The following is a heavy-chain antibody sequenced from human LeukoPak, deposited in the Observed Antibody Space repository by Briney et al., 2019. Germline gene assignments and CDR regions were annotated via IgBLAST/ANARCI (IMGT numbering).Heavy chain of an antibody. J-gene: IGHJ6*02. CDR2: IYYSGST. CDR1: DGSISSYY. D-gene: IGHD3-22*01. CDR3: ARWYYDSSGYYVRGMDV. Sequence: PSETLSLTCTVSDGSISSYYWSWIRQPPGKGLEWIGYIYYSGSTNYNPSLKSRVTISVDTSKNQFSLKLSSVTAADTAVYYCARWYYDSSGYYVRGMDVWGQETTVTVSS. V-gene: IGHV4-59*01.